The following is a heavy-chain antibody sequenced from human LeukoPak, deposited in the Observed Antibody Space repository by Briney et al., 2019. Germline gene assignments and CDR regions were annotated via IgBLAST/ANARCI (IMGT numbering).Heavy chain of an antibody. Sequence: ASVKVSCKASGYTFTGYYMHWVRQAPGQGLEWMGWINPNSGGTNYAQKFQGRVTITRNTSISTAYMELSSLRSEDTAVYYCARVRHYYDSSGYWGPNWFDPWGQGTLVTVSS. V-gene: IGHV1-2*02. CDR2: INPNSGGT. CDR1: GYTFTGYY. CDR3: ARVRHYYDSSGYWGPNWFDP. J-gene: IGHJ5*02. D-gene: IGHD3-22*01.